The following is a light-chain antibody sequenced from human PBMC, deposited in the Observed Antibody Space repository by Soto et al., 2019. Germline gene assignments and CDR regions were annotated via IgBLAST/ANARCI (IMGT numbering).Light chain of an antibody. Sequence: QSVLTQPPSVSGAPGQRVTISCTGSSSNIGAGYDVHWYQQLPGTAPKLLIYGNSNRPSVVPDRFSGSKSGTSASLAITGLQAEDEADYYCQSYDSSLSGSVFGGGTKRTVL. V-gene: IGLV1-40*01. CDR2: GNS. J-gene: IGLJ3*02. CDR3: QSYDSSLSGSV. CDR1: SSNIGAGYD.